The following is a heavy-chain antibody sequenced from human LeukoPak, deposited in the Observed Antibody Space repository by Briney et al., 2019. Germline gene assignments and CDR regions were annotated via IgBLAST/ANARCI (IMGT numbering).Heavy chain of an antibody. J-gene: IGHJ4*02. D-gene: IGHD1-26*01. CDR1: GFTFSSYG. Sequence: GRSLRLSCAASGFTFSSYGMHRVRQAPGKGLEWVAVISYDGSNKYYADSVKGRFTISRDNSKNTLYLQMNSLRAEDTAVYYCAKDGLQAGELLPWGQGTLVTVSS. CDR2: ISYDGSNK. V-gene: IGHV3-30*18. CDR3: AKDGLQAGELLP.